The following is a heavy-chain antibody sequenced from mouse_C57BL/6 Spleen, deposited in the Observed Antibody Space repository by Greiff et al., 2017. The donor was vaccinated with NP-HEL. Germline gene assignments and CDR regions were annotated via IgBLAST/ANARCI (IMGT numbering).Heavy chain of an antibody. J-gene: IGHJ2*01. D-gene: IGHD1-1*01. Sequence: QVQLQQSGAELARPGASVKLSCKASGYTFTSYGISWVKQRTGQGLEWIGEIYPRSGNTYYNEKFKGKATLTADKSSSTAYMELRSLTSEDSAVYFCARYLSYGSSGGYFDYWGQGTTLTVSS. V-gene: IGHV1-81*01. CDR3: ARYLSYGSSGGYFDY. CDR1: GYTFTSYG. CDR2: IYPRSGNT.